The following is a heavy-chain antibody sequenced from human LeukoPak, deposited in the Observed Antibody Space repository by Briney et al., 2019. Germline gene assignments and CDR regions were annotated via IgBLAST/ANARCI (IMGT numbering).Heavy chain of an antibody. Sequence: SETLSLTCTVSGGSISSSSYYWGWIRQPPGKGLEWIGSIYYSGSTYYTPSLKSRVTISVDTSKNQFSLKLSSVTAADTAVYYCARGPDIVVVWGYYFDYWGQGTLVTVSS. V-gene: IGHV4-39*07. J-gene: IGHJ4*02. CDR2: IYYSGST. D-gene: IGHD2-15*01. CDR3: ARGPDIVVVWGYYFDY. CDR1: GGSISSSSYY.